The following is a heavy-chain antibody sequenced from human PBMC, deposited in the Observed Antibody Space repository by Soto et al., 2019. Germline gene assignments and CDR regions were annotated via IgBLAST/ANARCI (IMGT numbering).Heavy chain of an antibody. D-gene: IGHD6-19*01. CDR3: TRRFSDGWYSDY. J-gene: IGHJ4*02. Sequence: QVQLVESGGGVVQPGRSLRLSCAAAGFIFSGYGMHWVRQAPGKGLEWVAVIWYDGSNENYSDSVKGRFTISRDNSKNMLYLQMNSLRAEDTAVYYCTRRFSDGWYSDYWGQGTRVTVSA. V-gene: IGHV3-33*01. CDR1: GFIFSGYG. CDR2: IWYDGSNE.